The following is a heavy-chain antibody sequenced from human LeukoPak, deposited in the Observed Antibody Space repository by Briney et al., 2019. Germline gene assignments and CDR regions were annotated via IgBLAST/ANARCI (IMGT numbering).Heavy chain of an antibody. J-gene: IGHJ4*02. CDR3: ASIRGYSYGSFDY. Sequence: SVKVSCKASGGTFSSYAISCVRQAPGQGLEWMGGIIPIFGSANYAQKFQGRVTITTDESTSTAYMELSSLRSEDTAVYYCASIRGYSYGSFDYWGQGTLVTVSS. D-gene: IGHD5-18*01. CDR2: IIPIFGSA. CDR1: GGTFSSYA. V-gene: IGHV1-69*05.